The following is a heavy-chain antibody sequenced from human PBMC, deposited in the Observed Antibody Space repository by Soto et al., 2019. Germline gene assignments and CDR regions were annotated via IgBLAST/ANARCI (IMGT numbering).Heavy chain of an antibody. CDR1: GYTFTSYY. Sequence: ASVKVSCKASGYTFTSYYMHWVRQAPGQGLEWMGIINPSGGSTSYAQKFQGRVTMTRDTSTSTVYMELSSLRSEDTAVYYCASDLDCSSTSCPIYYGMDVWGQGTTVTVSS. CDR2: INPSGGST. CDR3: ASDLDCSSTSCPIYYGMDV. J-gene: IGHJ6*02. V-gene: IGHV1-46*01. D-gene: IGHD2-2*01.